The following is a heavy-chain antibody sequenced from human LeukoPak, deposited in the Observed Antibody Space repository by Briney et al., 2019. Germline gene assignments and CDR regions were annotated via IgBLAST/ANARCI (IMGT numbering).Heavy chain of an antibody. CDR2: IIPIFGTA. Sequence: SVKVSCXASGGTFSSYAISWVRQAPGQGLEWMGGIIPIFGTANYAQKFQGRVTITTDESTSTAYMELSSLRSEDTAVYYCARDVYCTNPLCTYNWFDPWGQGTLVTVSS. D-gene: IGHD2-8*01. CDR1: GGTFSSYA. J-gene: IGHJ5*02. CDR3: ARDVYCTNPLCTYNWFDP. V-gene: IGHV1-69*05.